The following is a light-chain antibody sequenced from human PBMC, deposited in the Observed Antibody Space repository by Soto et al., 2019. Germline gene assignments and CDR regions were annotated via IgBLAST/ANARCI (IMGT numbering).Light chain of an antibody. CDR3: QQYGISPFT. Sequence: EVVLTQSPGTLWLSPGARVTLSCRVSQFVSSYYAAWYQQRPHQAPRLLYGGACRRAGGIEDMFSSGGSEKVSTLTISILEAEDSIVYYCQQYGISPFTFGGGTKVDIK. V-gene: IGKV3-20*01. CDR2: GAC. J-gene: IGKJ4*01. CDR1: QFVSSYY.